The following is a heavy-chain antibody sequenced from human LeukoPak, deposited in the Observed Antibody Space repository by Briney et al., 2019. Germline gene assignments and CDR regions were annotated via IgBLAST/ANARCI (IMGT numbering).Heavy chain of an antibody. J-gene: IGHJ3*02. V-gene: IGHV3-21*06. Sequence: GGSLRLSCAASGFTFSRYSMNWVRQAPGKGLEWVSSITTGDTYIYYADSVKGRFIISRDNAKNSLYLQMNSLRAEDTAVYYCARDRAFPNDVFDIWGQGTMVSVSS. CDR3: ARDRAFPNDVFDI. D-gene: IGHD2/OR15-2a*01. CDR1: GFTFSRYS. CDR2: ITTGDTYI.